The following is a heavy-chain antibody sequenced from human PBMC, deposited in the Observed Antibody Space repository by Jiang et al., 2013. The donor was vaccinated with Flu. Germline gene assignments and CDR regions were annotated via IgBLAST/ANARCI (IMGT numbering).Heavy chain of an antibody. D-gene: IGHD6-19*01. J-gene: IGHJ3*02. CDR3: ARERQWLDRGAFDI. CDR1: FTFSTYG. Sequence: FTFSTYGMHWVRQAPGQGGWEWVAVIWYDGSNKYYADSVKGRFTISRDNSKNMLYLQMNSLRAEDTAVYYCARERQWLDRGAFDIWGQGTMVTVSS. CDR2: IWYDGSNK. V-gene: IGHV3-33*01.